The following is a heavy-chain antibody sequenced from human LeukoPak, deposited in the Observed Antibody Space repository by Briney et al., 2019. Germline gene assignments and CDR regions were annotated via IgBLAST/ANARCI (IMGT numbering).Heavy chain of an antibody. CDR1: GLTFCNCV. Sequence: GGSLRLSCAAYGLTFCNCVMPRVRQAPGRGLEWVAVISYDRSNKYYAESEKDRITISRDNSKNTLYLEMNSLRDEDTAVYYCAKQSTVADYWGQGTLVTVSS. V-gene: IGHV3-30*18. CDR2: ISYDRSNK. J-gene: IGHJ4*02. CDR3: AKQSTVADY. D-gene: IGHD1-26*01.